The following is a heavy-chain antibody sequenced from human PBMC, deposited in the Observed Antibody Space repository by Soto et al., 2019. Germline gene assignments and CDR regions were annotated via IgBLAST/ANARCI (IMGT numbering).Heavy chain of an antibody. CDR1: GFTFGIYS. V-gene: IGHV3-21*01. J-gene: IGHJ5*02. D-gene: IGHD3-22*01. CDR2: ISSSSTYI. CDR3: ARDPYYYDSP. Sequence: PGGSLRLSCAASGFTFGIYSMNWVRQAPGKGPEWVSSISSSSTYIYYADSVKGRFTISRDNAKNSLYLQMNSLRAEDTAVYYCARDPYYYDSPWGQGTLVTVSS.